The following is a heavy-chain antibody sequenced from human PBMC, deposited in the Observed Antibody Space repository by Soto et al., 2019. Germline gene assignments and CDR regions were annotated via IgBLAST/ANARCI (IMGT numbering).Heavy chain of an antibody. J-gene: IGHJ6*02. D-gene: IGHD2-21*02. CDR3: VHSRLNV. CDR1: GFSLSTSGMG. V-gene: IGHV2-5*02. CDR2: IYWDDDG. Sequence: SGPTLVNSTQTVTLTCAFSGFSLSTSGMGVGLIGQPPGKAVEWLALIYWDDDGRHSSSLRTRLTITKDTSTNQVVLKLTNKDPADTATYYCVHSRLNVWGQGTTVTVYS.